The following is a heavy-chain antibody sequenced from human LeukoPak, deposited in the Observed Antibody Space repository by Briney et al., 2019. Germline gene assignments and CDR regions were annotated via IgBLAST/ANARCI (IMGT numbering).Heavy chain of an antibody. CDR1: GFPFSSYL. Sequence: GGSLRHSCAASGFPFSSYLRHWVRQAPGKGLLWVSSINSDGTTTNYADSVKGRFTISRDNAKNTLYRQVNSLRAEDTAVYCCARGNYYGMDVWGQGTTVTVSS. V-gene: IGHV3-74*01. CDR3: ARGNYYGMDV. J-gene: IGHJ6*02. CDR2: INSDGTTT.